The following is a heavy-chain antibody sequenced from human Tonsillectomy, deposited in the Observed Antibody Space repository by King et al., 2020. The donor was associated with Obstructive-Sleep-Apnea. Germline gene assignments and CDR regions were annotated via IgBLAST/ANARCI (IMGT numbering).Heavy chain of an antibody. V-gene: IGHV1-8*01. CDR1: GYTFTNYD. D-gene: IGHD6-25*01. Sequence: VQLVQSGAEVMKPGASVKVSCKASGYTFTNYDINWVRQATGQGLEWMGWMNPNSGNIGYAQKFQGRVIMTRNTSISTAYMELSSLRSDDTAVYYCARRSGLKYSWFDPWGQGTRVTVSS. CDR2: MNPNSGNI. J-gene: IGHJ5*02. CDR3: ARRSGLKYSWFDP.